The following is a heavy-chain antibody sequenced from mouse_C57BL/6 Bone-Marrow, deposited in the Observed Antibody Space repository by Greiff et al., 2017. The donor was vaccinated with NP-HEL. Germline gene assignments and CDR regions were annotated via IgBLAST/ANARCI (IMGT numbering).Heavy chain of an antibody. D-gene: IGHD2-3*01. V-gene: IGHV1-64*01. CDR3: ATGYDLAWFAY. CDR2: IHPNSGST. Sequence: QVQLQQPGAELVKPGASVKLSCKASGYTFTSYWMHWVKQRPGQGLEWIGMIHPNSGSTNYNEKFKSKATLTVDKSSSTAYMQLSSLASEDSAVCYWATGYDLAWFAYWGQGTLVTVSA. J-gene: IGHJ3*01. CDR1: GYTFTSYW.